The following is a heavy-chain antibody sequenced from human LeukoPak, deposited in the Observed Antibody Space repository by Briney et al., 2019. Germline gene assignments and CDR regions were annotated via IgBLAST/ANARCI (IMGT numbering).Heavy chain of an antibody. CDR1: GFIFSSYA. J-gene: IGHJ3*02. Sequence: PGGSLRLSCAASGFIFSSYAMSWVRQAPGKGLEWVSHINSGSSTIYYADSVKGRFTISRDNAGNSLYLHMNSLRAEDTAVYYCARVLLERPGIDSFDMWGQGTMVTVSS. CDR2: INSGSSTI. D-gene: IGHD1-1*01. CDR3: ARVLLERPGIDSFDM. V-gene: IGHV3-48*01.